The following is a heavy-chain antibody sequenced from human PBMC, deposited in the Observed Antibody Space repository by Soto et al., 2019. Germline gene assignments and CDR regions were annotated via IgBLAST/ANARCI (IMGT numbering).Heavy chain of an antibody. J-gene: IGHJ5*02. CDR1: GGSFSGYY. CDR3: AMGICSGGSCYCGVSHWFDP. CDR2: INHSGST. D-gene: IGHD2-15*01. Sequence: QVQLQQWGAGLLKPSETLSLTCAVYGGSFSGYYWSWIRQPPGKGLEWIGEINHSGSTNYNPSLKSRVTISVDTSKSQFSVKLSSVTAAGTAVYYCAMGICSGGSCYCGVSHWFDPWGQGTLVTVSS. V-gene: IGHV4-34*01.